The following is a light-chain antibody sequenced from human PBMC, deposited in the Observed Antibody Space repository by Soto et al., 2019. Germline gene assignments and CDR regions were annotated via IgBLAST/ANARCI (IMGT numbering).Light chain of an antibody. CDR3: SSYTSSSTLV. CDR2: EVS. J-gene: IGLJ3*02. Sequence: QSALTQPASVSGSPGQSITISCTGTSSDVGGYNYVSWYQQHPGKAPKVRIYEVSKRPSGVSNRFSGSQSGNTASLTISGLQAEDEADYYCSSYTSSSTLVFGGGTKVTVL. CDR1: SSDVGGYNY. V-gene: IGLV2-14*01.